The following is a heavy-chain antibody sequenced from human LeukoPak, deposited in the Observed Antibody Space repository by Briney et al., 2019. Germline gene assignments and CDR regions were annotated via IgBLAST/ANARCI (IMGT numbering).Heavy chain of an antibody. CDR3: TRDPGGLVGAPYDY. D-gene: IGHD1-26*01. CDR2: INPNSGGT. J-gene: IGHJ4*02. V-gene: IGHV1-2*02. CDR1: GYTFTGYY. Sequence: ASVKVSCKASGYTFTGYYMHWVRQAPGQGLERMGWINPNSGGTNYAQKLQGRVAMTSDTSISTAYMELSRLRSDDTAVYYCTRDPGGLVGAPYDYWGQGTLVTVSS.